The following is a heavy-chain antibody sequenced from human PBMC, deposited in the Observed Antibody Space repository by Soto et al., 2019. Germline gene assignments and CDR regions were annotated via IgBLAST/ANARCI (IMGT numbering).Heavy chain of an antibody. D-gene: IGHD3-9*01. J-gene: IGHJ6*02. CDR1: GFTFSSYW. V-gene: IGHV3-74*01. Sequence: PGGSLRLSCAASGFTFSSYWMHWVRQAPGKGLVWVSRINSDGSSTSYADSVKGRFTISRDNSKNTLYLQMNSLRAEDTAVYYCAAAKLYYDILTGYIPSGMDVWGQGTTVTVSS. CDR3: AAAKLYYDILTGYIPSGMDV. CDR2: INSDGSST.